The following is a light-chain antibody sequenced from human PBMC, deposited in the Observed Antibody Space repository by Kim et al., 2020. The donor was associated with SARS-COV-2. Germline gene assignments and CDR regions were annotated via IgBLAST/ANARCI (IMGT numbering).Light chain of an antibody. CDR1: ERLPRNY. J-gene: IGKJ2*01. Sequence: LAPGERATRAGRARERLPRNYVAWFQQKPGQAPRLLIYDASSRATGVPDRFSGSGSGTDFTLTISRLEPEDFAVYFCQQYHWAPDTFGQGTRLEIK. CDR2: DAS. CDR3: QQYHWAPDT. V-gene: IGKV3-20*01.